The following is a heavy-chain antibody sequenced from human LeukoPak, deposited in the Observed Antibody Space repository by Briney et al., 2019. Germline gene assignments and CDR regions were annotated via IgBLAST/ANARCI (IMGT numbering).Heavy chain of an antibody. CDR3: ASHRGYSSGWFLNY. V-gene: IGHV5-10-1*01. Sequence: GESLKISCKGSGYSFTSYWISWVRQMPGKGLEWMGRIDPSDSYTNYSPSFQGHVTISADKSISTAYLQWGSLKASDTAMYYCASHRGYSSGWFLNYWGQGTLVTVSS. CDR1: GYSFTSYW. D-gene: IGHD6-19*01. J-gene: IGHJ4*02. CDR2: IDPSDSYT.